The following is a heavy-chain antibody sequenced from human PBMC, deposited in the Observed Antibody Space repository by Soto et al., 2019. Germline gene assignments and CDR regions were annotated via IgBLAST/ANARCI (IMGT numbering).Heavy chain of an antibody. J-gene: IGHJ4*02. D-gene: IGHD3-3*01. Sequence: VASVKVSCKASGGTFSSYAISWVRQAPGQGLEWMGGIIPIFGTANYAQKFQGRVTITADESTSTAYMELSSLRSEDTAVYYFARGDYDFWSGYLETHVFDYWGQGTLVTVSS. CDR3: ARGDYDFWSGYLETHVFDY. CDR2: IIPIFGTA. CDR1: GGTFSSYA. V-gene: IGHV1-69*13.